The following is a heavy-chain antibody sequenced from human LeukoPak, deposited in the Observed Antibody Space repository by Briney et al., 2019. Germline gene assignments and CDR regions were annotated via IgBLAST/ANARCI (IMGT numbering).Heavy chain of an antibody. V-gene: IGHV4-59*01. J-gene: IGHJ6*04. Sequence: PSETLSLTCTVSGGSINGYFWSWIRQPPGKGLEWIGYIYYSGSTNYNPSLKSRVTISVDTSKNHFSLKLSSVTAADTAVYYCARFSSSGYGVDVGGKGITVTVSS. CDR3: ARFSSSGYGVDV. D-gene: IGHD6-13*01. CDR2: IYYSGST. CDR1: GGSINGYF.